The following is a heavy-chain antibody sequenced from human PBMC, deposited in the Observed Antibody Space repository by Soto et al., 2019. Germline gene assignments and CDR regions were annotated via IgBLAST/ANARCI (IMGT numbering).Heavy chain of an antibody. Sequence: GESLKISCKGSGYSFAGYWITWVRQMPGKGLEWMGRIDPSDSQTYYSPSFRGHVTISAAKSITTVFLQWSSLKASDTAMYYCARHLYYYGMDVWGQGTTVAVSS. CDR2: IDPSDSQT. J-gene: IGHJ6*02. CDR1: GYSFAGYW. V-gene: IGHV5-10-1*01. CDR3: ARHLYYYGMDV.